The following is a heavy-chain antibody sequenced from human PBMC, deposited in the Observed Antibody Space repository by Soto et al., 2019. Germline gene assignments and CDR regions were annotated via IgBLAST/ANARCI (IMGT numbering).Heavy chain of an antibody. J-gene: IGHJ5*02. CDR1: GGTFSSYT. D-gene: IGHD1-1*01. V-gene: IGHV1-69*02. Sequence: QVQLVQSGAEVKKPGSSVKVSCKASGGTFSSYTISWVRQAPGQGLEWMGRIIPILGIANYAQKSQGRVTITADKSTSTAYMELSSLRSEDTAVYYCAGGTLNWFDPWGQGTLVTVSS. CDR3: AGGTLNWFDP. CDR2: IIPILGIA.